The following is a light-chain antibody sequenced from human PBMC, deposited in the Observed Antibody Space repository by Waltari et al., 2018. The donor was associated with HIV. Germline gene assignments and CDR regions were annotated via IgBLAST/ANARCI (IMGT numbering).Light chain of an antibody. CDR1: QSISNY. CDR2: AAS. CDR3: QQCFTSSFT. Sequence: GHRLTITCRASQSISNYLHWYQKKPGRAPKLLIYAASSLPSGVPSRFSGSGSGTDFTLTISSLQPEDSATYFCQQCFTSSFTFGPGTKVDIK. J-gene: IGKJ3*01. V-gene: IGKV1-39*01.